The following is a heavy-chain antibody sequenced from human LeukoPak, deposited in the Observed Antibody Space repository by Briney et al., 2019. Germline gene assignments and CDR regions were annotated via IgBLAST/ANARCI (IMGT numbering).Heavy chain of an antibody. V-gene: IGHV4-34*01. J-gene: IGHJ4*02. D-gene: IGHD3-10*01. CDR1: GGSFSGYY. CDR3: ASRVYYYGYFDY. Sequence: PSETLSLTCAVYGGSFSGYYWSWIRLPPGKGLEWIGEINHSGSTNYNPSLKSRVTISVDTSKNQFTLKLSSVTAADTAVYYCASRVYYYGYFDYWGQGTLVTVPS. CDR2: INHSGST.